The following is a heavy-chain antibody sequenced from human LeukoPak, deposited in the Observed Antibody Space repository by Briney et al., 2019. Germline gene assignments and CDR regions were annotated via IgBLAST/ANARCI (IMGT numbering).Heavy chain of an antibody. CDR3: ARHRVSGSSYSALDY. D-gene: IGHD1-26*01. J-gene: IGHJ4*02. CDR1: GASINSHY. V-gene: IGHV4-59*08. Sequence: SETLSLTCTVSGASINSHYWSWIRQPPGKGLEWIGYISYSGSTNYNPSLKSRVIISVDTSKTHFSLNLSSVTAADMAFYYCARHRVSGSSYSALDYWGQGTLVSVSS. CDR2: ISYSGST.